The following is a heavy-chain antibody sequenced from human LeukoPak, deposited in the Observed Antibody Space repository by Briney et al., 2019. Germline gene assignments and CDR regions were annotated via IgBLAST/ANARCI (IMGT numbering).Heavy chain of an antibody. CDR3: AREGKVGAKLAY. Sequence: SETLSLTCTVSGGSISSGGYYWSWIRQHPGKGLEWIGYIYYSGSTYYNPSLKSRVTISVDTSKNQFSLKLSSVTAADTAVYYCAREGKVGAKLAYWAQGPLVTVSS. J-gene: IGHJ4*02. CDR1: GGSISSGGYY. V-gene: IGHV4-31*03. D-gene: IGHD1-26*01. CDR2: IYYSGST.